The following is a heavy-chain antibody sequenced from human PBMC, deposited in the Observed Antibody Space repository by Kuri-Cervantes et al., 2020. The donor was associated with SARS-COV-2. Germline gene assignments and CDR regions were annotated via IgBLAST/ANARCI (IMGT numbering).Heavy chain of an antibody. J-gene: IGHJ4*02. CDR3: ARPLGGYCSSTSCYPDY. CDR2: IIPIFGTA. Sequence: SVKVSCKASGGTFSSYAISWVRQAPGQGLEWMGGIIPIFGTANYAQKFQGRVTITADESTSTAYMELRSLRSEDTAVYYCARPLGGYCSSTSCYPDYWGQGTLVTVSS. CDR1: GGTFSSYA. D-gene: IGHD2-2*01. V-gene: IGHV1-69*13.